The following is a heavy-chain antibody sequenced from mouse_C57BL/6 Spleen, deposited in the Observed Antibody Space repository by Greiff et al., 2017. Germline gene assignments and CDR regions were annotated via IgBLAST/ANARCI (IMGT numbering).Heavy chain of an antibody. J-gene: IGHJ2*01. V-gene: IGHV1-64*01. Sequence: QVQLQQPGAELVKPGASVKLSCKASGYTFTSYWMHWVKQRPGQGLEWIGMIHPKSGSTKYNEKFKSKATLTVDKSSSTAYMQLSSLTSEDSAVYYCAKSNWAYYFDYWGQGTTLTVSS. D-gene: IGHD4-1*01. CDR2: IHPKSGST. CDR3: AKSNWAYYFDY. CDR1: GYTFTSYW.